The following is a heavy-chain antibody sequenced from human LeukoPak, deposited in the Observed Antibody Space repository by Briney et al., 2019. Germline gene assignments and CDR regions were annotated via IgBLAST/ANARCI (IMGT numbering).Heavy chain of an antibody. V-gene: IGHV4-30-2*01. J-gene: IGHJ4*02. CDR2: IYHSGFT. CDR3: ATTPVGSTRFFDF. CDR1: GGFIGDGGYY. Sequence: SETLSLTCTVSGGFIGDGGYYWSWIRQPPGKGLEWIGYIYHSGFTSYNPSLKSRVTVSVDRSENQFSLKLNFVTAADMAIYYCATTPVGSTRFFDFWGPGTLLSVSS. D-gene: IGHD1-26*01.